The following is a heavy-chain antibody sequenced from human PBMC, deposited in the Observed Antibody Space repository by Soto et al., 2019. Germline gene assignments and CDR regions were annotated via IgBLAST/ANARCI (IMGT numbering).Heavy chain of an antibody. V-gene: IGHV3-21*01. CDR1: GSAFNNYG. D-gene: IGHD2-2*01. Sequence: PGGSLRLSCTVSGSAFNNYGMNWVRQAPGKGLEWVSSISKSDNTYYSVFVTRRIPISKDKGTNSVSLQTNTLTIGDMAVYYCAREDSIIIPAVSDFWGQGTLVTVSS. CDR2: ISKSDNT. CDR3: AREDSIIIPAVSDF. J-gene: IGHJ4*02.